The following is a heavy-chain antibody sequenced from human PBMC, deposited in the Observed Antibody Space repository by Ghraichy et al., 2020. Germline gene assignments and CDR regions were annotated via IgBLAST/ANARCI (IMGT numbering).Heavy chain of an antibody. CDR2: TYYRSKWYN. V-gene: IGHV6-1*01. Sequence: SLRLSLTCAISGDSVSSNSAAWNWIRQSPSRGLEWLGRTYYRSKWYNDYAVSVKSRITINPDTSKNQFSLQLNSVTPEDTAVYYCARVFCSGGSCYPDAFDIWGQGTMVTVSS. CDR1: GDSVSSNSAA. D-gene: IGHD2-15*01. J-gene: IGHJ3*02. CDR3: ARVFCSGGSCYPDAFDI.